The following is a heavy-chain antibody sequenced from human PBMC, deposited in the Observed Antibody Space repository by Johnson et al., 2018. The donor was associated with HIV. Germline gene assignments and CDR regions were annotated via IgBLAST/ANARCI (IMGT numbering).Heavy chain of an antibody. CDR3: SREGGIRGPSPVDAFDI. D-gene: IGHD3-16*01. CDR1: GFTFDAYA. Sequence: EVQLVESGGGIVRPGGSLRLSCVASGFTFDAYAIHWVRQPPGKGLECVSGISGSGTTTYYGDSVQGRFTISRDNSKNTLYLQMNSLRAEDTAVYYWSREGGIRGPSPVDAFDIWGQGTMVTVSS. CDR2: ISGSGTTT. J-gene: IGHJ3*02. V-gene: IGHV3-23*04.